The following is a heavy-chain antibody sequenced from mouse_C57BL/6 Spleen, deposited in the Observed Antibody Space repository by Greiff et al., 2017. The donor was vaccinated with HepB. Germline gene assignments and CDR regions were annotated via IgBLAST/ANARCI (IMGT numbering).Heavy chain of an antibody. CDR2: IDPETGGT. J-gene: IGHJ3*01. CDR3: TRATVVEGAWFAY. D-gene: IGHD1-1*01. CDR1: GYTFTDYE. V-gene: IGHV1-15*01. Sequence: QVQLQQSGAELVRPGASVTLSCKASGYTFTDYEMHWVKQTPVHGLEWIGAIDPETGGTAYNQKFKGKAILTADKSSSTAYMELRSLTSEDSAVYYCTRATVVEGAWFAYWGQGTLVTVSA.